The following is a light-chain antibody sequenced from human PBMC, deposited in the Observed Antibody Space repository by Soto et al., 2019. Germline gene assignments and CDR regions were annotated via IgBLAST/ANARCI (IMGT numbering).Light chain of an antibody. CDR3: QQYGSSPKT. Sequence: EIVLTQSPGTLSLSPGERATLSCRASPSVSSSYLAWYQQKPGQAPRLLIYGASRRATGIPDSFSGSGSGTDFTLTISRLEPEDCAVYYCQQYGSSPKTVGQGTKVEIK. J-gene: IGKJ1*01. CDR1: PSVSSSY. CDR2: GAS. V-gene: IGKV3-20*01.